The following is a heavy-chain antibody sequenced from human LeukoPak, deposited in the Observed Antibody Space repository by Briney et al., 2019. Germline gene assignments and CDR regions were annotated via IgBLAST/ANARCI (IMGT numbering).Heavy chain of an antibody. V-gene: IGHV4-59*08. CDR1: GGSISNYY. CDR2: IYYSGST. CDR3: ARRAYGSGSFNRYRFDY. Sequence: PSETVSLTCTVSGGSISNYYWSWIRQPPGKGLEWIGYIYYSGSTNYNPSLKSRVTISVDTSSNQFSLKLNSVTAADTAVYYCARRAYGSGSFNRYRFDYWGQGTLVAASS. D-gene: IGHD3-10*01. J-gene: IGHJ4*02.